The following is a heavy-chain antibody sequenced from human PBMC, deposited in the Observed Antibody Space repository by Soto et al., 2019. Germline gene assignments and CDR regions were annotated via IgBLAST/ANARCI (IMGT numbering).Heavy chain of an antibody. CDR1: GFTFSSYA. Sequence: PGGSLRLSCAASGFTFSSYAMSWVLQAPWKGLEWVSAISGSGGSTYYADSVKGRFTISRDNSKNTLYLQMNSLRAEDTAVYYCAKEGGSYDFWSGCYFDYWGQGTLVTVSS. V-gene: IGHV3-23*01. D-gene: IGHD3-3*01. J-gene: IGHJ4*02. CDR2: ISGSGGST. CDR3: AKEGGSYDFWSGCYFDY.